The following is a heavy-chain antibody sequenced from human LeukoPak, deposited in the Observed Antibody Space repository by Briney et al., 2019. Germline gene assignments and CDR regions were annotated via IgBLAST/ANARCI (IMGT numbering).Heavy chain of an antibody. CDR2: IYYSGST. Sequence: SETLSLTCTVSGGSTSSSSYYWGWIRQPPGKGLEWIGSIYYSGSTYYNPSLKSRVTISVDTSKNQFSLKLSSVTAADTAVYYCARDRGWLRLVGRRYYFDYWGQGTLVTVSS. D-gene: IGHD5-12*01. CDR3: ARDRGWLRLVGRRYYFDY. V-gene: IGHV4-39*02. CDR1: GGSTSSSSYY. J-gene: IGHJ4*02.